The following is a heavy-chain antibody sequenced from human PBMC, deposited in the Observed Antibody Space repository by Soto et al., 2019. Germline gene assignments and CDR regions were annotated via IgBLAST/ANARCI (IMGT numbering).Heavy chain of an antibody. D-gene: IGHD1-1*01. V-gene: IGHV1-18*04. J-gene: IGHJ6*02. CDR3: ASSDHEVPYYGMDV. CDR2: ISAYNGNT. CDR1: GYTFTSYG. Sequence: QVQLVQSGTEVMKPGASVKVSCKASGYTFTSYGISWVRQAPGQGLDWMGWISAYNGNTKYAQNFQGRVTMTTDTSKSTAYMELSRLRSDDTAVFYCASSDHEVPYYGMDVLGQGTTVTVSS.